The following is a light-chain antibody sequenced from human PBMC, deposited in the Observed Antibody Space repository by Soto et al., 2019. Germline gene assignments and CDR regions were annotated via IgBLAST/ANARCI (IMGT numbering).Light chain of an antibody. CDR2: DVS. V-gene: IGLV2-14*01. Sequence: QSVLNQPASVSGSPGQSITISFPGTSSVVGGYNYVSWYQQHPGKAPKLMIYDVSNRPSGVSNRFSGSKSGNTASLTISGLQAEDEADYYCSSYTSSSTLVFGTGTKVTVL. CDR1: SSVVGGYNY. CDR3: SSYTSSSTLV. J-gene: IGLJ1*01.